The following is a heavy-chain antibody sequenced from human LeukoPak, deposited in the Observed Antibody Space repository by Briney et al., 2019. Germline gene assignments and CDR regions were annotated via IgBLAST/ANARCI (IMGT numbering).Heavy chain of an antibody. CDR3: VSIDLDS. V-gene: IGHV1-24*01. Sequence: ASVKVSCKVSGYTLTELSIHWLRQAPGKGLEWMGGEDGGPIYAQKFQGRVTMTEDTSTDTAYMDVCSLRSEDTAVYYCVSIDLDSWGQGTLVTVSS. CDR1: GYTLTELS. D-gene: IGHD3-16*02. CDR2: EDGGP. J-gene: IGHJ4*02.